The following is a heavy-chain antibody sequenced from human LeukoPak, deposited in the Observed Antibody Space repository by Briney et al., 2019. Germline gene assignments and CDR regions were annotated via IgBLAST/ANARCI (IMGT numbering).Heavy chain of an antibody. J-gene: IGHJ4*02. CDR2: INPDGSTT. V-gene: IGHV3-74*01. CDR1: GFTFSSYW. CDR3: ARDLGGGSSSG. Sequence: GGSLRLSCAASGFTFSSYWVHWVRQAPGRGLVWVSRINPDGSTTNYADSVKGRFTISRDNAKNSLYLQMNSLRAEDTAVYYCARDLGGGSSSGWGQGTLVTVSS. D-gene: IGHD2-15*01.